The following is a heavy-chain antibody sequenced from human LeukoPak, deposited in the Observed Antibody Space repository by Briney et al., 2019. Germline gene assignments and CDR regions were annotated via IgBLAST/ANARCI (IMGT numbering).Heavy chain of an antibody. Sequence: GGSLRLSCAASGFTFSGYAVSWVRQAPGKGLEWVSAISGSGGSTYYADSVKGRFTVSRDNSKNTLYLQMNSLRAEDTAVYYCAKGRITMVRGANDYWGQGTLVTVSS. CDR2: ISGSGGST. V-gene: IGHV3-23*01. J-gene: IGHJ4*02. D-gene: IGHD3-10*01. CDR3: AKGRITMVRGANDY. CDR1: GFTFSGYA.